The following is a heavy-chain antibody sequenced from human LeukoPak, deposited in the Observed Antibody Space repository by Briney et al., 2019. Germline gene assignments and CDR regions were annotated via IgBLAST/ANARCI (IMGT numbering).Heavy chain of an antibody. J-gene: IGHJ4*02. D-gene: IGHD3-22*01. V-gene: IGHV3-66*02. CDR1: GFTVSSNY. CDR2: IYSGGST. CDR3: ARASGYYYGY. Sequence: PGGSLRLSRAASGFTVSSNYMSWVRQAPGKGLEWVSVIYSGGSTYYADSVKGRFTISRDNSKNTLYLQMNSLRAEDTAVYYCARASGYYYGYWGQGTLVTVSS.